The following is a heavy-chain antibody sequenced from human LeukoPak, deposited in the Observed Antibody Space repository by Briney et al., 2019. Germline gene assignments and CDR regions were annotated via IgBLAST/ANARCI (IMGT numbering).Heavy chain of an antibody. CDR2: INPNSGGT. J-gene: IGHJ5*02. D-gene: IGHD3-3*01. CDR1: GYTFTGYY. V-gene: IGHV1-2*02. CDR3: ARDLSGYDFWSGYPLNWFDP. Sequence: ASVKVSCKASGYTFTGYYMHWVRQAPGQGLEWMGWINPNSGGTNYAQKFQGRVTMTRDTSISTAYMELSRLRSDDTAVYYCARDLSGYDFWSGYPLNWFDPWGQGTLVTVSS.